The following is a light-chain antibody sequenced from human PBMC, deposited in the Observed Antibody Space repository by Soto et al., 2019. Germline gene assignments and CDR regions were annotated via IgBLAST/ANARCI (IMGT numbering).Light chain of an antibody. CDR1: QSVSSSY. Sequence: ESVITKTTGTLSLSPGERATLSCRASQSVSSSYLAWYQQKPGQAPRPLIYGASSRAIGIPDRFSGSGSGTDFTLTISRLEPEDFAVYYCQQYGSSPWTFGQGTKVDIK. J-gene: IGKJ1*01. CDR3: QQYGSSPWT. CDR2: GAS. V-gene: IGKV3-20*01.